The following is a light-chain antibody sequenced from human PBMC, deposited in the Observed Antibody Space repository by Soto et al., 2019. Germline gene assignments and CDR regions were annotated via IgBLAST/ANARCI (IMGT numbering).Light chain of an antibody. CDR1: QDISNY. CDR3: QQYDNLPLT. V-gene: IGKV1-33*01. Sequence: DIEMTQSPYYLSASVGDRVTITCQASQDISNYLNWYQQKPGKAPKLLIYDASNLETGVPSRFSGSGSGTDLTFTISSLQPEDIATYYCQQYDNLPLTFGGGTKVDIK. CDR2: DAS. J-gene: IGKJ4*01.